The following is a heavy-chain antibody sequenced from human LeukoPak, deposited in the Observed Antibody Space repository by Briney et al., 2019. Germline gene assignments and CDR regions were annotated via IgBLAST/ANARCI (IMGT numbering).Heavy chain of an antibody. CDR3: ARGQWLARFDY. CDR1: GGSISSYY. J-gene: IGHJ4*02. Sequence: SETLSLTCTVSGGSISSYYWSWIRQPPGKGLEWIGYIYYSGSTNYNPSLKSRVTISVDTSKNQFSLKLSSVTAADTAAYYCARGQWLARFDYWGQGTLVTVSS. CDR2: IYYSGST. D-gene: IGHD6-19*01. V-gene: IGHV4-59*01.